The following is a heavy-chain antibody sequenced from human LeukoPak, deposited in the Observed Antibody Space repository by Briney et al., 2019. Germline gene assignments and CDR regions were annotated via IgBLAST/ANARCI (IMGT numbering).Heavy chain of an antibody. Sequence: GGSLRLSCAASGFTFSSYSMNWVRQARGKGLEWVSSISSSSSYIYYADSVKGRFTISRDNAKNSLYLQMNSLRAEDTAVYYCARVGLQERYDSIGEYDYWGQGTLVTVSS. V-gene: IGHV3-21*01. CDR2: ISSSSSYI. D-gene: IGHD3-22*01. CDR3: ARVGLQERYDSIGEYDY. J-gene: IGHJ4*02. CDR1: GFTFSSYS.